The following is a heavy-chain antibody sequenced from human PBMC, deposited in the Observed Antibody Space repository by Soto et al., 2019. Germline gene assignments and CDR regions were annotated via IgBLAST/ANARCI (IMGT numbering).Heavy chain of an antibody. CDR2: VSYSGST. Sequence: SETLSLSCTVSGGSISSSDYYWAWIRQPPGKGLEWIGSVSYSGSTYYSPSLTSRVIISVDTSKNQFSLKLSSVTAADTALYYCARQLPWQQQQVDSWGQGALVTVSS. V-gene: IGHV4-39*01. CDR1: GGSISSSDYY. CDR3: ARQLPWQQQQVDS. J-gene: IGHJ4*02. D-gene: IGHD6-13*01.